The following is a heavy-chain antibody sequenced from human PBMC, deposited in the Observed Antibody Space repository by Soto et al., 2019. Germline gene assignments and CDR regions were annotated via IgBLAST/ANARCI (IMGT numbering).Heavy chain of an antibody. V-gene: IGHV4-4*02. CDR2: IYQTGTT. Sequence: QVHLQESGPGLVKPSGTLSLTCTVSGASISAGHWWSWVRQSPGKGLEWIGEIYQTGTTDYNPSLKSRVFISVENSKNQFSLNLRSVTAADTALYYCARDRGTTMTGDAFDVWGRGTMVTVSS. D-gene: IGHD3-16*01. CDR3: ARDRGTTMTGDAFDV. J-gene: IGHJ3*01. CDR1: GASISAGHW.